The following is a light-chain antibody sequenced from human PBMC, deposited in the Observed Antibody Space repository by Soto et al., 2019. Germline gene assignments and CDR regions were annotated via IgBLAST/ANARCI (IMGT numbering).Light chain of an antibody. CDR3: CSYAGSTTYV. CDR1: SSDVGSYDL. CDR2: DVS. Sequence: QSVLTQPASVSGSPRQSITISCTGTSSDVGSYDLVSWYQQHPGKAPKLMIYDVSKRPSGVSSRFSGSKSGNTASLTISGLQAEDEADYYCCSYAGSTTYVFGTGTQLTVL. V-gene: IGLV2-23*02. J-gene: IGLJ1*01.